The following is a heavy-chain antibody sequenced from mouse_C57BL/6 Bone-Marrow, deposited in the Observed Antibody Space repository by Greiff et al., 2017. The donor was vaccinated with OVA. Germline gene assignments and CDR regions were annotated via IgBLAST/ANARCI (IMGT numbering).Heavy chain of an antibody. Sequence: VQLQQSGPELVKPGASVKISCKASGYAFSSSWMNWVKQRPGKGLEWIGRIYPGDGDTNYNGKFKGKATLTADKSSSTAYMQLSSLTSEDSAVYFCARERVTTDYWGQGTTLTVSS. CDR3: ARERVTTDY. CDR2: IYPGDGDT. D-gene: IGHD2-2*01. V-gene: IGHV1-82*01. J-gene: IGHJ2*01. CDR1: GYAFSSSW.